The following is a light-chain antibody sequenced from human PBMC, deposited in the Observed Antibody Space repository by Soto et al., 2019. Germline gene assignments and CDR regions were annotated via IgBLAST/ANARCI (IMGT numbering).Light chain of an antibody. CDR3: QPYNNWPLT. V-gene: IGKV3-15*01. Sequence: EIVMTQSPATVSVSPGERATLSFMASQSVSSDLAWYHQKPGQAPRLLIYDTSTRATGVPTRFSGSRSGAEFTLTINSLQSEDFAVYYCQPYNNWPLTFGGGTKVDI. J-gene: IGKJ4*01. CDR1: QSVSSD. CDR2: DTS.